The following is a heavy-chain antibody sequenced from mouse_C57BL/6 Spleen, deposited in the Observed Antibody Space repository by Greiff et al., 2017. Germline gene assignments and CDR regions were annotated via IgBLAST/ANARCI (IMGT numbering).Heavy chain of an antibody. J-gene: IGHJ4*01. CDR2: ISSGSSTI. Sequence: DVKLVESGGGLVKPGGSLKLSCAASGFTFSDYGMHWVRQAPEKGLEWVAYISSGSSTIYYADTVKGRFTISRDNAKNTLFLQMTSLRSEDTAMYYCARTGGKRGYYAMDYWGQGTSVTVSS. D-gene: IGHD2-1*01. V-gene: IGHV5-17*01. CDR3: ARTGGKRGYYAMDY. CDR1: GFTFSDYG.